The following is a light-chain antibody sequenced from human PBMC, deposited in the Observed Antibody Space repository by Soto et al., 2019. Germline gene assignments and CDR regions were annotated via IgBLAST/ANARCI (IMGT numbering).Light chain of an antibody. J-gene: IGLJ2*01. Sequence: QSFLTQPPSVSAAPGRKVTISCSGSSSNIGNNYVSWYQQLPGTAPKLLIYDNNKRPSGIPDRFSGSKSGTSATLGITGLQTGDEADYYCGTWDSRLSAVVFGGGTKVTVL. V-gene: IGLV1-51*01. CDR2: DNN. CDR1: SSNIGNNY. CDR3: GTWDSRLSAVV.